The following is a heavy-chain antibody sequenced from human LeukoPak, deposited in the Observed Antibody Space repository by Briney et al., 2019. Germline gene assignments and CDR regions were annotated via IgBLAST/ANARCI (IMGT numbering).Heavy chain of an antibody. J-gene: IGHJ6*04. CDR3: ARAELWFGELGGYYYYGMDV. CDR1: GFTFSSYA. V-gene: IGHV3-30*04. Sequence: GGSLRLSCAASGFTFSSYAMHWVRQAPGKGLEGVAVISYDGSNKYYEDSVKGRFTISRDNSKNTLYLQMNSLRAEDTAVYYCARAELWFGELGGYYYYGMDVWGKGTTVTVSS. CDR2: ISYDGSNK. D-gene: IGHD3-10*01.